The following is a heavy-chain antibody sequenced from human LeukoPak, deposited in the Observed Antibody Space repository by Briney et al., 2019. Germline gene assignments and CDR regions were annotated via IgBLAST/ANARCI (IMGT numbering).Heavy chain of an antibody. CDR2: INPNSGGT. CDR3: ARDRGIAVAGMHFDY. CDR1: GYTFTGYY. V-gene: IGHV1-2*02. J-gene: IGHJ4*02. D-gene: IGHD6-19*01. Sequence: ASVKVSCKASGYTFTGYYMHWVRQAPGQGLEWMGWINPNSGGTNYAQKFQGRVTMTRDTSISTAYMELSRLRSDDTAVYYCARDRGIAVAGMHFDYWGQGTLVTVSS.